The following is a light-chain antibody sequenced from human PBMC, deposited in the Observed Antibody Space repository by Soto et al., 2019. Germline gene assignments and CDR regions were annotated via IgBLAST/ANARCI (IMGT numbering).Light chain of an antibody. CDR2: GAS. Sequence: EIVLTQPPGTLSLSPGERATLSCRASQSVNNNYLAWYQQTPGPAPRLLIYGASNRATSIPSSFSSSASATVFPLTISRLQPDDFADYYWQRCDRPPTFGQGTKVDIK. V-gene: IGKV3-20*01. CDR3: QRCDRPPT. CDR1: QSVNNNY. J-gene: IGKJ1*01.